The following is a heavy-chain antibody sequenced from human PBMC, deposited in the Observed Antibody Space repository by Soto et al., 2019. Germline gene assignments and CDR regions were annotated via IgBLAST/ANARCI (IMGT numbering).Heavy chain of an antibody. V-gene: IGHV4-31*03. Sequence: SETLSLTCTVSGGSISSGGYYWSWIRQHPGKGLEWIGYIYYSGSTYYNPSLKSRVTISVDTSKNQFSLKLSSVTAADTAVYYCAGSILRYFDWFGRHAFDIWGQGTMVTV. D-gene: IGHD3-9*01. CDR1: GGSISSGGYY. CDR2: IYYSGST. CDR3: AGSILRYFDWFGRHAFDI. J-gene: IGHJ3*02.